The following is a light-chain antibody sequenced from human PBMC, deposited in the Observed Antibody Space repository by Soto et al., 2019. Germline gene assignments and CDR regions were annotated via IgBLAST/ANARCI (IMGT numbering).Light chain of an antibody. J-gene: IGKJ1*01. Sequence: EIVLTQSPGTLSLSPGERATLSCRASQSGRDMYLAWYQQKPGQPPRLLIYGVSSRAYGIPDRFSGSGSGTDFTLTISRLEPEDFVVYYCQHYGYPQWTFGQGTKVEIK. CDR1: QSGRDMY. CDR2: GVS. CDR3: QHYGYPQWT. V-gene: IGKV3-20*01.